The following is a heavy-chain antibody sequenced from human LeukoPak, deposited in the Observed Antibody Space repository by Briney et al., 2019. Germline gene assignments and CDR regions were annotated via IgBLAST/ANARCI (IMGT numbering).Heavy chain of an antibody. CDR2: IYHGGTT. Sequence: SETLSLTCSVSGASITNSDWWTWVRQPPGEGLEWIGEIYHGGTTKYNPSHKSRVTISVDKSKNEFSLKLSSVTAADTAVYYCARVRCSEGKCNFFDYWGQGTLVTVSS. J-gene: IGHJ4*02. D-gene: IGHD6-19*01. CDR1: GASITNSDW. V-gene: IGHV4-4*02. CDR3: ARVRCSEGKCNFFDY.